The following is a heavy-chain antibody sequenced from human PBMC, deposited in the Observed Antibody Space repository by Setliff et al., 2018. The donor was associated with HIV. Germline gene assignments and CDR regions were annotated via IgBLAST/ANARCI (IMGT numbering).Heavy chain of an antibody. V-gene: IGHV4-34*10. D-gene: IGHD3-16*01. CDR2: INHSGST. J-gene: IGHJ6*03. CDR3: AGAHIFWDRNLPQRYYYYMDV. CDR1: GGSFISYY. Sequence: SETLSLTCAVYGGSFISYYWTWIRQPPGKGLEWIGEINHSGSTNYNPSLKGRFIVSRDNAENSLYLQINSLRVEDTALYYCAGAHIFWDRNLPQRYYYYMDVWGKGTTVTVSS.